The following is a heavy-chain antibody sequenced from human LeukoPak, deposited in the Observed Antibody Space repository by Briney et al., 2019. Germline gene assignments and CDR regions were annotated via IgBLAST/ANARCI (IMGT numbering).Heavy chain of an antibody. Sequence: PGGSLRLSCAASGFTFSSYWMHWVRQAPGKGLEWVSVISASGTAHYADSMKGRFTISRDNSKNTVYLQLSSLRPEDTAVYYCAKARVTTGYYMQVDYWGQGTLVTVSS. J-gene: IGHJ4*02. CDR2: ISASGTA. CDR3: AKARVTTGYYMQVDY. V-gene: IGHV3-23*01. CDR1: GFTFSSYW. D-gene: IGHD3-9*01.